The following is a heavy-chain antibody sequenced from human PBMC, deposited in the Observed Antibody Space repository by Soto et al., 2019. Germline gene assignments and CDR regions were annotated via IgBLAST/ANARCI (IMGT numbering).Heavy chain of an antibody. CDR3: AKEQTWSLTHAFDI. CDR2: ISGSGGSP. CDR1: GFTFSFYA. D-gene: IGHD2-8*01. J-gene: IGHJ3*02. Sequence: EVQLLESGGGLVQPGGSLRLSCAASGFTFSFYAMNWVRQAPGKGLEWVSTISGSGGSPYYADSVKGRFTISRDNSKKTLDLQMNSLRAEDTAVYYCAKEQTWSLTHAFDICGKGTMVTVSS. V-gene: IGHV3-23*01.